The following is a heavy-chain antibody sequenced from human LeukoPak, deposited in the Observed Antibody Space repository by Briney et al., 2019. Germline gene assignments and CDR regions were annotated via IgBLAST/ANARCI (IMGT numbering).Heavy chain of an antibody. V-gene: IGHV3-23*01. CDR3: ARETYYYDSSGYYFDY. CDR1: GFTFNSFA. CDR2: ISGSDGSS. J-gene: IGHJ4*02. D-gene: IGHD3-22*01. Sequence: GGSLRLSCAASGFTFNSFAMNWVRQAPGKGLEWVSSISGSDGSSHYADFVKGRFTISRDNSKNTLYLQMNSLRAEDTAVYYCARETYYYDSSGYYFDYWGQGTLVTVSS.